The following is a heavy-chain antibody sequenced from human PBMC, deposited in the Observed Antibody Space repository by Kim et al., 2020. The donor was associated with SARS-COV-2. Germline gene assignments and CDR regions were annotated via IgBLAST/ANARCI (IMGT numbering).Heavy chain of an antibody. CDR3: ARWGYYYGSGNGGPLDY. CDR1: GFTFSSYW. D-gene: IGHD3-10*01. J-gene: IGHJ4*02. V-gene: IGHV3-7*01. Sequence: GGSLRLSCAASGFTFSSYWMSWVRQAPGKGLEWVANIKQDGSEKYYVDSVKGRFTISRDNAKNSLYLQMNSLRAEDTAVYYCARWGYYYGSGNGGPLDYWGQGTLVTVSS. CDR2: IKQDGSEK.